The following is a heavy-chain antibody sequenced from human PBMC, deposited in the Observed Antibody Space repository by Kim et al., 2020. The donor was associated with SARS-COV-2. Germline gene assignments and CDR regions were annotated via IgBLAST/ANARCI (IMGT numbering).Heavy chain of an antibody. V-gene: IGHV3-15*01. J-gene: IGHJ4*02. Sequence: GGSLRLSCAASGFTFSSAWMGSVRQAPGKGLEWVGRIKSNSDGGTADYAAPVKGRFSISRDDSKNTLYLQMNSLKTEDTALYYCSTALQWEHMVDYWGQG. CDR2: IKSNSDGGTA. CDR1: GFTFSSAW. D-gene: IGHD1-26*01. CDR3: STALQWEHMVDY.